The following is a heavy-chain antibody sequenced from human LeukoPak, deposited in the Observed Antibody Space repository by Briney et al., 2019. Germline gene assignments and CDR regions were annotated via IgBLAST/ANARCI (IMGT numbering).Heavy chain of an antibody. Sequence: ASVNVSCKASGYTFTSYYIHWVRQAPGHALEWMGIINSSGGTTIYAQKFQGRVTMTRDTSTSTVYMELSSLRSEDTAVYYCARGGVVVTATRLFWLDPWGQGTLVTVSS. CDR3: ARGGVVVTATRLFWLDP. CDR2: INSSGGTT. CDR1: GYTFTSYY. D-gene: IGHD2-21*02. V-gene: IGHV1-46*01. J-gene: IGHJ5*02.